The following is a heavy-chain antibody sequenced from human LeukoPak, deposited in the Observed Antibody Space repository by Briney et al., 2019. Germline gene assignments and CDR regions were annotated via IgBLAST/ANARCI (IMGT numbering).Heavy chain of an antibody. D-gene: IGHD3-3*01. CDR3: ARVLFLEWAINWFDP. V-gene: IGHV4-30-4*08. CDR2: IYYSGST. Sequence: SETLSLTCTVSGGSISSGDYYWSWIRQPPGKGLEWIGYIYYSGSTYYNPSLKSRVTISVDTSKNQFSLKLSSVTAADTAVYYCARVLFLEWAINWFDPGGQGTLVTVSS. CDR1: GGSISSGDYY. J-gene: IGHJ5*02.